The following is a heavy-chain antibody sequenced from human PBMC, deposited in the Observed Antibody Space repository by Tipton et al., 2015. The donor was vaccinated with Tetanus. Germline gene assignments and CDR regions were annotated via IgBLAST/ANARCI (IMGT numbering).Heavy chain of an antibody. CDR1: GYIFNNYW. J-gene: IGHJ4*02. CDR2: IYPGHSDT. Sequence: VQLVQSGGEVKKPGESLKISCKGSGYIFNNYWIGWVRQKPGKGLEWMGIIYPGHSDTRYSPSFPGQVPISVDKSINTASLQWSSLKASDTSMFYCARAHCTDGVCNFDFWGPGALVPVPS. V-gene: IGHV5-51*01. D-gene: IGHD2-8*01. CDR3: ARAHCTDGVCNFDF.